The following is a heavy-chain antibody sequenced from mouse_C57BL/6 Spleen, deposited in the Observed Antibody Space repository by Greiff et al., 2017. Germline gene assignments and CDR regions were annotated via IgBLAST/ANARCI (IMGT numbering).Heavy chain of an antibody. D-gene: IGHD2-3*01. CDR3: ARHWDGYSWFAY. Sequence: DVQLVESGGGLVKPGGSLKLSCAASGFTFSSYTMSWVRQTPEKRLEWVATISGGGGNTYYPDSVKGRFTISRDNAKNTLYLQMSSLRSEDTALYYCARHWDGYSWFAYWGQGTLVTVSA. CDR1: GFTFSSYT. CDR2: ISGGGGNT. V-gene: IGHV5-9*01. J-gene: IGHJ3*01.